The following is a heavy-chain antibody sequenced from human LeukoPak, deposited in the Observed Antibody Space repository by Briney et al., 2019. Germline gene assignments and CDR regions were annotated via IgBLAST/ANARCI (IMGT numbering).Heavy chain of an antibody. J-gene: IGHJ4*02. V-gene: IGHV4-31*03. CDR2: IYYSGST. CDR3: ARSKRSSGWYFDY. CDR1: GGSISSGGYY. D-gene: IGHD6-19*01. Sequence: PSETLSLTCTVSGGSISSGGYYWSWIRQHPGKGLEWIGYIYYSGSTYYNPSLKSRVTISVDTSKNQFSLRLSSVTAADAAVYYCARSKRSSGWYFDYWGQGTLVTVSS.